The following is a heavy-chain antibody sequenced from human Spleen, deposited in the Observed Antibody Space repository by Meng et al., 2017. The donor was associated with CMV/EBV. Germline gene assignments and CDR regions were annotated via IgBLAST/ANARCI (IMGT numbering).Heavy chain of an antibody. V-gene: IGHV1-18*01. CDR3: ARDRGGNYYFDS. J-gene: IGHJ4*02. Sequence: CKAAGYRCTNYGITWVRQAPGEGLEWMGWIKVYDGDTKYVQKFQGRVTMTTDTSTSTAYMELRSLRSDDTAVYYCARDRGGNYYFDSWGQGTLVTVSS. CDR2: IKVYDGDT. CDR1: GYRCTNYG. D-gene: IGHD4-23*01.